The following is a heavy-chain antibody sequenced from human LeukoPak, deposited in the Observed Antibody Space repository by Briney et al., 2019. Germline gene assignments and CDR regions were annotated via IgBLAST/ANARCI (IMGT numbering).Heavy chain of an antibody. V-gene: IGHV4-59*01. J-gene: IGHJ5*02. D-gene: IGHD5-18*01. CDR3: ARGGYSYDNWFDP. CDR2: IYYSGST. Sequence: SETLSLTCTVSGGTISSYYWSWIRQPPGKGLEWIGYIYYSGSTNYNPSLKSRVTISVDTSKNQFSLKLSSVTAADTAVYYCARGGYSYDNWFDPWGQGTLVTVSS. CDR1: GGTISSYY.